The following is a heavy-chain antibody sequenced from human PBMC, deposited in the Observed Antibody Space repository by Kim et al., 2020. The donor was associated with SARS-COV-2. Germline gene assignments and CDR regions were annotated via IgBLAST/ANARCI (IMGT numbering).Heavy chain of an antibody. V-gene: IGHV5-51*01. D-gene: IGHD1-20*01. CDR3: ARQGPSISSDS. Sequence: ESGYSPSFRVKVTISADKSVSTSYLQWSSLKASDTAMYYCARQGPSISSDSWGQGTLVTVSS. J-gene: IGHJ4*02. CDR2: ES.